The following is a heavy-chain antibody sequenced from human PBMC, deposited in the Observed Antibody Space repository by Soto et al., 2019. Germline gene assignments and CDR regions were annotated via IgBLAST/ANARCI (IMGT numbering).Heavy chain of an antibody. CDR1: GYTFTSYA. V-gene: IGHV1-3*01. CDR2: INAGNGNT. D-gene: IGHD3-3*01. J-gene: IGHJ4*02. CDR3: ARTRVYDFWSGYYEPSFDY. Sequence: ASVKVSCKASGYTFTSYAMHWVRQAPGQRLEWMGWINAGNGNTKYSQKFQGRVTITRDTSASTAYMELSSLRSEDTAVYYCARTRVYDFWSGYYEPSFDYWGQGTLVTVSS.